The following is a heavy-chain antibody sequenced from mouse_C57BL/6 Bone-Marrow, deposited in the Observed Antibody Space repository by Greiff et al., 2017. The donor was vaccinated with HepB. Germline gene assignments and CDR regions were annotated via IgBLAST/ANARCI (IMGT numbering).Heavy chain of an antibody. CDR3: ARDYGSSYWFAY. CDR2: IYPRSGNT. J-gene: IGHJ3*01. CDR1: GYTFTSYG. D-gene: IGHD1-1*01. Sequence: QVQLQQSGAELARPGASVKLSCKASGYTFTSYGISWVKQRTGQGLEWIGEIYPRSGNTYYNEKFKGKGTLTADKSSSTAYMELRSLTSEDSAVYFCARDYGSSYWFAYWGQGTLVTVSA. V-gene: IGHV1-81*01.